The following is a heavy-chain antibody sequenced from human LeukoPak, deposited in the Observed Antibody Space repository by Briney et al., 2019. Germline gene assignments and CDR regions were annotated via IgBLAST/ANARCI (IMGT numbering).Heavy chain of an antibody. V-gene: IGHV4-34*01. Sequence: SETLSLTCAVYGGSFSGYYWSWIRQPPGRGLEWIGEINHSGSSNYNPSLKSRVTISVDKSKKQFSLKLSSVTAADTAVYYCARVSYYDSSGNRGAFRYWGQGTLVTVSS. D-gene: IGHD3-22*01. CDR2: INHSGSS. CDR1: GGSFSGYY. J-gene: IGHJ4*02. CDR3: ARVSYYDSSGNRGAFRY.